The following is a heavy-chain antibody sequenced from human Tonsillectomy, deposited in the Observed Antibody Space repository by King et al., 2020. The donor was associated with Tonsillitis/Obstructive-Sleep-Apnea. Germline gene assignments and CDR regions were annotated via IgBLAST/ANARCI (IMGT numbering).Heavy chain of an antibody. Sequence: QLVQSGAEVKKPGASVKVSCKASGYSFTSYGISWVRQAPGQGLEWMGWISAYDGSTNHAQKLQGRVTMTTDTSTRTAYMELRSLRSDDTAVYYCARDVGVRGVFYPLDYWGQGTLVTVFS. CDR1: GYSFTSYG. CDR2: ISAYDGST. CDR3: ARDVGVRGVFYPLDY. V-gene: IGHV1-18*01. J-gene: IGHJ4*02. D-gene: IGHD3-10*01.